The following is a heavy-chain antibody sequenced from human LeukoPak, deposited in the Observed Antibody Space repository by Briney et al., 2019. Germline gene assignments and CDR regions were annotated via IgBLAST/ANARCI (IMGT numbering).Heavy chain of an antibody. CDR3: ASLRITIFGVVKSIDY. CDR1: GGSISSSSYY. D-gene: IGHD3-3*01. J-gene: IGHJ4*02. CDR2: IYYSGST. V-gene: IGHV4-39*01. Sequence: ETLSLTXTXSGGSISSSSYYWGWIRQPPGKGLEWIGSIYYSGSTYYNPSLKSRVTISVDTSKNQFSLKLSSVTAADTAVHYCASLRITIFGVVKSIDYWGQGTLVTVSS.